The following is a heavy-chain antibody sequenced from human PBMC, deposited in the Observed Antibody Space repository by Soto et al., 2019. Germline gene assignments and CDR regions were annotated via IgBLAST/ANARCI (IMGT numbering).Heavy chain of an antibody. Sequence: GSLRLSCVAAGFTFSSYSMDWVRQAPGKGLEWVSYINTTTRTIYYADSVKGRFTISRDNAKNSLYLQMNSLRDEDTAVYYCARDGRRGYDMDIWGQGTTVTVSS. CDR2: INTTTRTI. CDR1: GFTFSSYS. CDR3: ARDGRRGYDMDI. V-gene: IGHV3-48*02. J-gene: IGHJ6*02.